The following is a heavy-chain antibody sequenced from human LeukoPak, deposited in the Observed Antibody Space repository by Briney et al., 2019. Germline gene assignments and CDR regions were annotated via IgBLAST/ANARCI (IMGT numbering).Heavy chain of an antibody. CDR1: GFSFSGYS. J-gene: IGHJ4*02. CDR3: ARDLPAAVD. CDR2: ISRTSSDI. D-gene: IGHD2-2*01. V-gene: IGHV3-21*01. Sequence: GGSLRLSCAASGFSFSGYSMSWVRQAPGKGLEWVSFISRTSSDINHADSVKGRFTISRDNAKNSLYLQMNSLRAEDTAVYYCARDLPAAVDWGQGTLVTVSS.